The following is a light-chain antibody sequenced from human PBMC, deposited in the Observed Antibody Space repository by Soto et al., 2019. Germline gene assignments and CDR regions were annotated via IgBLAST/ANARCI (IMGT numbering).Light chain of an antibody. CDR1: QSISSY. J-gene: IGKJ2*01. V-gene: IGKV1-5*03. CDR3: QQYNSYSYT. Sequence: DIRMTQSPSTLSASVGDRVTIACRASQSISSYLAWYQQKPGKAPNLLIYKASNLASGVPSRFTGGGSGTDFTRTINGQQPDDSATYFCQQYNSYSYTFGQGTKLEIK. CDR2: KAS.